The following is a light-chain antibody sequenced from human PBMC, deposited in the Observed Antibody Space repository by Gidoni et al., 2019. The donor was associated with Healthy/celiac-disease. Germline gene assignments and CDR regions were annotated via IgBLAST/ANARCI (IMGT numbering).Light chain of an antibody. CDR1: SSDFGGYNY. V-gene: IGLV2-8*01. Sequence: QSALTQPPSASGSPGQSVPISCTVTSSDFGGYNYVSWYQQHPGQAPTLMIYEVSKRPSGFPDRFSGSKSGNTASLTVSGLQAEDEADYYCSSYAGSNNYVFGTGTKVTVL. J-gene: IGLJ1*01. CDR3: SSYAGSNNYV. CDR2: EVS.